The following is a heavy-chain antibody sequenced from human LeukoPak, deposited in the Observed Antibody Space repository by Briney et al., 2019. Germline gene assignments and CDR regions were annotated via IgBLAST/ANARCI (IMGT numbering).Heavy chain of an antibody. CDR2: INHSGST. V-gene: IGHV4-34*01. J-gene: IGHJ5*02. CDR1: GGSFSGYY. Sequence: SETLSLTCAVYGGSFSGYYWSWIRQPPGKGLEWIGEINHSGSTNYNPSLKSRVTISVDTSKNQFSLKLSSVTAADTAVYYCARENYGDYGGDWFDPWGQGTLVTVSS. CDR3: ARENYGDYGGDWFDP. D-gene: IGHD4-17*01.